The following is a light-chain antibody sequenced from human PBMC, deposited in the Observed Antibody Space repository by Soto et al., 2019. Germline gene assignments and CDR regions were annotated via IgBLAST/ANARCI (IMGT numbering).Light chain of an antibody. V-gene: IGKV3-15*01. CDR1: QSVSGN. J-gene: IGKJ4*01. CDR3: QQYNDWPPVT. CDR2: GAS. Sequence: EIVMTQSPATLSVSPGERATLSCRASQSVSGNLAWYQQKPGQAPRLLIYGASTRATGIPARFSGSGTGTEFTRTISSLQSEEFAVYYCQQYNDWPPVTFGGGTKVEIK.